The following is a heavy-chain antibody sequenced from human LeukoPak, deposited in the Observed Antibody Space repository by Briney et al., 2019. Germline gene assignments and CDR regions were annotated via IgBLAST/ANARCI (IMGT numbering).Heavy chain of an antibody. D-gene: IGHD5-18*01. V-gene: IGHV4-39*01. Sequence: SETLSLTXTVSGGSISSSSYYWGWIRQPPGKGLEWIGSIYYSGSTYYNPSLKSRVTISVDTSKNQFSLKLSSVTAADTAVYYCARPPYVDTAMIGFDPWGQGTLVTVSS. CDR2: IYYSGST. CDR3: ARPPYVDTAMIGFDP. CDR1: GGSISSSSYY. J-gene: IGHJ5*02.